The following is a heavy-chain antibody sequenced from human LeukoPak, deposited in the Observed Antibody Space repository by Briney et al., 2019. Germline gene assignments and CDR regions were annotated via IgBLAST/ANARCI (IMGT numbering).Heavy chain of an antibody. D-gene: IGHD6-13*01. CDR3: ARGPIAAAGDY. J-gene: IGHJ4*02. CDR2: INTNNGNT. V-gene: IGHV1-18*04. Sequence: ASVKVSCKASGYTFTSYYMHWVRQAPGQGLEWMGWINTNNGNTNYAQKLQGRVTMTTDTSTTTAYMEVRSLRSDDTAVYYCARGPIAAAGDYWGQGTLVTVSS. CDR1: GYTFTSYY.